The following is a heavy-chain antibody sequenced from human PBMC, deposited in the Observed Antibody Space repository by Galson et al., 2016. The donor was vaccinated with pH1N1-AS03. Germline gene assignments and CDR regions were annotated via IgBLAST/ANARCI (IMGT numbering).Heavy chain of an antibody. CDR2: INQDGSAV. CDR3: TRGGYSSTWYWVY. D-gene: IGHD6-13*01. Sequence: RLSCAASGFSFSSYWVTWVRLTPGKGLEWVANINQDGSAVHYVDSVKGRFTISRDNAKNSLSLQMNSLRDEDTAVYYCTRGGYSSTWYWVYWGQGTLVTVSS. CDR1: GFSFSSYW. J-gene: IGHJ4*02. V-gene: IGHV3-7*03.